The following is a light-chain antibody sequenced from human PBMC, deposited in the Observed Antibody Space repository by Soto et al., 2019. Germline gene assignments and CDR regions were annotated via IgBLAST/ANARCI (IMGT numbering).Light chain of an antibody. CDR1: QSITNY. CDR2: KAS. J-gene: IGKJ1*01. V-gene: IGKV1-5*03. Sequence: DIQMTQSPSTLSASIGDRVTITCRASQSITNYLAWYQQKPGKAPKLLIYKASSLESGVSSRFSGSGYGTEFTLTISSLQPDDFATYYCQHSNTFPLTFGEGTTVEVK. CDR3: QHSNTFPLT.